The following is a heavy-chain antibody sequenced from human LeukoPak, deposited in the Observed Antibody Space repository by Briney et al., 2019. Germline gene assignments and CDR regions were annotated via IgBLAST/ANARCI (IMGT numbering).Heavy chain of an antibody. CDR3: ARGPSYYYDSSGPNVSSWFDP. CDR2: IYYSGST. Sequence: KSSETLSLTCTVSGGFISSGGYYWSWIRQHPGKGLEWIGYIYYSGSTYYNPSLKSRVTISVDTSKNQFSLKLSSVTAADTAVYCCARGPSYYYDSSGPNVSSWFDPWGQGTLVTVSS. D-gene: IGHD3-22*01. J-gene: IGHJ5*02. V-gene: IGHV4-31*03. CDR1: GGFISSGGYY.